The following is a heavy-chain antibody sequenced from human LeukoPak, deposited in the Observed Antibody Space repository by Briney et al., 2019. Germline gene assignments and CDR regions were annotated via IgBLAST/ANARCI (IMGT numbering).Heavy chain of an antibody. V-gene: IGHV3-30*02. CDR3: ARDGGLYSVVRGADYNCFDY. Sequence: GGSLRLSCEASGFTLSSYGIHWVRQAPGKGLEWVAFMQYDGTNEYYADSVKGRFTVSRDNSQYTVYLQMSSLRPEDTAVYYCARDGGLYSVVRGADYNCFDYWGQGTLVTVSS. CDR1: GFTLSSYG. D-gene: IGHD3-10*01. J-gene: IGHJ4*02. CDR2: MQYDGTNE.